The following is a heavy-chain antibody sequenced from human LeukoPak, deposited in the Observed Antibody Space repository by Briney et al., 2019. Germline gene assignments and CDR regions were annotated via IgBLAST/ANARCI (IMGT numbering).Heavy chain of an antibody. D-gene: IGHD2-2*01. CDR2: IIPILGIA. CDR1: GGTFSSYA. J-gene: IGHJ6*02. V-gene: IGHV1-69*04. Sequence: SVKVSCKASGGTFSSYAISWVRQAPGQGLEWMGRIIPILGIANYAQKSQGRVTITADKSTSTAYMELSSLRSEDTAVYYCASTNIVVVPAAKNYYYGMDVWGQGTTVTVSS. CDR3: ASTNIVVVPAAKNYYYGMDV.